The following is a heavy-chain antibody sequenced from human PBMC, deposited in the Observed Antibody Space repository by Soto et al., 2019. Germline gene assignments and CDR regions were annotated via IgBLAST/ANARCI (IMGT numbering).Heavy chain of an antibody. V-gene: IGHV1-69*13. CDR1: GGTFSSYA. Sequence: GSSVKVSCKASGGTFSSYAISWVRQAPGQGLEWMGGIIPIFGTANYAQKFQGRVTITADESTSTAYMELSSLRSEDTAVYYCARERDQSNYGGNSEPPVGYYYYGMDVWGQGTTVSVSS. CDR2: IIPIFGTA. CDR3: ARERDQSNYGGNSEPPVGYYYYGMDV. J-gene: IGHJ6*02. D-gene: IGHD4-17*01.